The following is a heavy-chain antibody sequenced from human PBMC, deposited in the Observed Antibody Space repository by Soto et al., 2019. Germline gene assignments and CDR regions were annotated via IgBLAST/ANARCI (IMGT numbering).Heavy chain of an antibody. CDR3: ARGRVWFGELFRYYYYGMDI. J-gene: IGHJ6*02. Sequence: SETLSLTCAVYGGSFSGYYWSWIRQPPGKGLEWIGEINHRGSTNYNPSLKSRVTISVDTSKNQFSLKLSSVTAADTAVYYCARGRVWFGELFRYYYYGMDIWGQGTTVTVSS. D-gene: IGHD3-10*01. CDR1: GGSFSGYY. CDR2: INHRGST. V-gene: IGHV4-34*01.